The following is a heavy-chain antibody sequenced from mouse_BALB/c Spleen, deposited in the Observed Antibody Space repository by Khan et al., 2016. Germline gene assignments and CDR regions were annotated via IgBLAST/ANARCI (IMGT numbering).Heavy chain of an antibody. V-gene: IGHV3-2*02. J-gene: IGHJ1*01. CDR2: IRYSGRT. CDR3: TRSPTATRYFDV. D-gene: IGHD1-2*01. Sequence: EVQLQESGPGLVKPSQSLSLTCTVTGYSITSDYAWNWIRQFPGNKLEWMGYIRYSGRTTYTPSLKSRISIPRDTSKNQFFLQLYSVTTEDTATYYCTRSPTATRYFDVWGAGTTVTVSS. CDR1: GYSITSDYA.